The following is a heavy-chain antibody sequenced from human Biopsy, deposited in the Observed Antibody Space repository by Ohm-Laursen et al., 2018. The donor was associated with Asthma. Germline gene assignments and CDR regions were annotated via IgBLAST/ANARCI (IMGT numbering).Heavy chain of an antibody. V-gene: IGHV3-30*18. Sequence: SLRLSFAASGCVFRSHAMHWFRQAPGKGLEWVAGVSYDGGVAHYADSMKGRFTISGDNAKSTLYLQMNRLRTDDTAVYYCAKRRGYSGLTDFDHWGQGTLVTVSS. D-gene: IGHD6-19*01. CDR3: AKRRGYSGLTDFDH. J-gene: IGHJ4*02. CDR1: GCVFRSHA. CDR2: VSYDGGVA.